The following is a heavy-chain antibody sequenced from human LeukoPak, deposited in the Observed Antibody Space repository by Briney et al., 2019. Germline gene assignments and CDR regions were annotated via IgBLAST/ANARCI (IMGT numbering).Heavy chain of an antibody. CDR2: ITHDGGAA. D-gene: IGHD3-22*01. CDR1: GFTFNEYT. CDR3: AREKGYYYDSSGYGVYFDY. Sequence: GGSLRLSCAASGFTFNEYTMHWVRQAPGKGLERVSLITHDGGAAFYADSVRGRFTISRDNSKNTLYLQMNSLRAEDTAVCYCAREKGYYYDSSGYGVYFDYWGQGTLVTVSS. J-gene: IGHJ4*02. V-gene: IGHV3-43*01.